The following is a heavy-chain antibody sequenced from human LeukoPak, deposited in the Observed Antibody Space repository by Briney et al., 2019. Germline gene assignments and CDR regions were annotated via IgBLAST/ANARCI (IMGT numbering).Heavy chain of an antibody. J-gene: IGHJ3*02. D-gene: IGHD2-15*01. CDR1: GFTFSSYS. Sequence: GGSLRLSCAASGFTFSSYSMSWVRQAPGKGLEWVSYISSSSSTIYYADSVKGRFTISRDNAKNSLYLQMNSLRAEDTAVYYCARDGGYCSGGSCWDAFDIWGQGTMVTVSS. CDR2: ISSSSSTI. CDR3: ARDGGYCSGGSCWDAFDI. V-gene: IGHV3-48*01.